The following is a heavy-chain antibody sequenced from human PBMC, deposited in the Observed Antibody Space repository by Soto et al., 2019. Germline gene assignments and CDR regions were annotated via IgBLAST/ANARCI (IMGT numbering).Heavy chain of an antibody. V-gene: IGHV4-39*07. Sequence: SETLSLTCTVSGDSLDSGAYYWAWIRQAPGKGLQWMGSVYSSGSPYDSPSLRRRVSISVDRSANLFSLKLSSVTAADTAVYYCARGEERVAMPSGYWGQGTLVTVSS. CDR1: GDSLDSGAYY. CDR2: VYSSGSP. D-gene: IGHD2-2*01. CDR3: ARGEERVAMPSGY. J-gene: IGHJ4*02.